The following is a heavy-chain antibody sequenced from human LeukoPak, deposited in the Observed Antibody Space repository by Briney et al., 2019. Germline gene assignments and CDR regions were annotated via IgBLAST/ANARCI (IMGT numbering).Heavy chain of an antibody. CDR3: AREGGDPRWLDP. J-gene: IGHJ5*02. CDR1: RCSISSYY. CDR2: INTSGST. D-gene: IGHD6-25*01. V-gene: IGHV4-4*07. Sequence: PSEALSLTRTVSRCSISSYYWTWIRQSAGKGLEWIGRINTSGSTNYNPSLSSRVTMSVNTSKNQFSLNLTSVTAADTAVYSCAREGGDPRWLDPWGQGTLVTVSS.